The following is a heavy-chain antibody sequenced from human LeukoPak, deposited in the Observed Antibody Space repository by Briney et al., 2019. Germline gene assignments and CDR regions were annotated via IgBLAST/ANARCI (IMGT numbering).Heavy chain of an antibody. D-gene: IGHD2-21*01. CDR2: IYYSGST. Sequence: PGGSLRLSCAASGFTFSSYEMNWVRQAPGKGLEWIGSIYYSGSTYYNPSLKSRVTISVDTSKNQFSLKLSSVTAADTAVYYCASNPHIGDDDYWGQGTLVTVSS. CDR3: ASNPHIGDDDY. J-gene: IGHJ4*02. CDR1: GFTFSSYE. V-gene: IGHV4-39*07.